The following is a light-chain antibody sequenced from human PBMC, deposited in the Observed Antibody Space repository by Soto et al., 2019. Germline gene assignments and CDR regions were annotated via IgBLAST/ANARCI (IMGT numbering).Light chain of an antibody. CDR1: QAIRNE. J-gene: IGKJ1*01. CDR3: LQDHDYPRT. V-gene: IGKV1-6*01. Sequence: AIQMTQSPSSLSASVGDRVIITCRASQAIRNELSWYQQKPGKAPELLIHAASTLQTGVPSRFSGGGSGTDFTLTISGLQPEDFATYYCLQDHDYPRTFGQGRKVEIK. CDR2: AAS.